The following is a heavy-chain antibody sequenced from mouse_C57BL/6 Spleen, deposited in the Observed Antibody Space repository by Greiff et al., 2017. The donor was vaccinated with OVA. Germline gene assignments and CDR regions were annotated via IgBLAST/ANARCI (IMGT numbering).Heavy chain of an antibody. CDR3: ARSELTGRYFDY. CDR1: GYTFTSYW. D-gene: IGHD4-1*01. CDR2: IDPSDSYT. V-gene: IGHV1-50*01. Sequence: QVQLQQPGAELVKPGASVKLSCKASGYTFTSYWMQWVKQRPGQGLEWIGEIDPSDSYTNYNQKFKGKATLTVDTSSSTAYMQLSSLTSEDSAVYYCARSELTGRYFDYWGQGTTLTVAS. J-gene: IGHJ2*01.